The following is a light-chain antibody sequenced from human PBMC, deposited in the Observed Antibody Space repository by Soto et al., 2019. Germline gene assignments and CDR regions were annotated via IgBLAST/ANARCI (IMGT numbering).Light chain of an antibody. CDR1: QSLSSGY. Sequence: EIVLAQSPGTLSLSPGGRVTLSCMASQSLSSGYLAWYQQKFGQAPRLLIYDTSIRATGIPARFSGSGSGTDFTLTISSLEPEDFAVYYCQQRNSWPPTFTFGQGTRLEI. V-gene: IGKV3D-20*02. CDR2: DTS. CDR3: QQRNSWPPTFT. J-gene: IGKJ5*01.